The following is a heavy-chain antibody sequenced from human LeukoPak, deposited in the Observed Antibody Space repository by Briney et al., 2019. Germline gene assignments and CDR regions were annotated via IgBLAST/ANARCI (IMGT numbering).Heavy chain of an antibody. Sequence: SETLSLTCSVSGDSLGIYKWSWIRQPPGKGLEWIGTIYYSGSTYYNPSLKSRVTISVDTSKNQFSLKLSSVTAADTAVYYCARGGDSSGYYYGGYYYYYMDVWGKGTTVTISS. V-gene: IGHV4-59*08. D-gene: IGHD3-22*01. CDR2: IYYSGST. CDR3: ARGGDSSGYYYGGYYYYYMDV. J-gene: IGHJ6*03. CDR1: GDSLGIYK.